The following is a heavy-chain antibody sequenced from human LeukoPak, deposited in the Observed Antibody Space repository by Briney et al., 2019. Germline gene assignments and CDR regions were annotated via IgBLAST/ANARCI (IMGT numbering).Heavy chain of an antibody. CDR2: IKSKTDGGTT. V-gene: IGHV3-15*01. J-gene: IGHJ1*01. CDR1: GFTFSNAW. CDR3: TTESSWYGYFQH. D-gene: IGHD6-13*01. Sequence: GGSLRLSCAASGFTFSNAWMSWVRQAPGKGLEWVGRIKSKTDGGTTDYAAPVKGRFTISRDDSKNTLYLQMNSLKTEDTAVYYCTTESSWYGYFQHWGQGTLVTVSS.